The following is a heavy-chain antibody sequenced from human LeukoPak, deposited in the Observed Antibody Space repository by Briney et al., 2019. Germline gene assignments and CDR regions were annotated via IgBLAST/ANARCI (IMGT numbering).Heavy chain of an antibody. J-gene: IGHJ6*03. Sequence: SETLSLTCTVSGGSISSYYWSWIRQPPGKGLEWIGYIYYSGSTNYNPSLKSRVTISVDTSKNQFSLKLSSVTAADTAVYYCARGGSSWSLYYYYYMDVWGKGTTVTVSS. CDR2: IYYSGST. CDR1: GGSISSYY. CDR3: ARGGSSWSLYYYYYMDV. D-gene: IGHD6-13*01. V-gene: IGHV4-59*01.